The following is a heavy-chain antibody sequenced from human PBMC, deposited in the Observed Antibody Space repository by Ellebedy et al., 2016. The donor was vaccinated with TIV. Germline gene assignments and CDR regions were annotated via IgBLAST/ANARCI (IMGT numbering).Heavy chain of an antibody. V-gene: IGHV3-72*01. D-gene: IGHD6-19*01. J-gene: IGHJ4*02. Sequence: PGGSLRLSCAASGFTFSDHYMDWVRQAPGKGLEWVGRSKYKAVNYSTDYAASVKGRLTISRDDSRNSLNLHMNSLKVEDTAVYYCAREARWRFSSEKRRSPDYWGQGTLVTVSS. CDR3: AREARWRFSSEKRRSPDY. CDR1: GFTFSDHY. CDR2: SKYKAVNYST.